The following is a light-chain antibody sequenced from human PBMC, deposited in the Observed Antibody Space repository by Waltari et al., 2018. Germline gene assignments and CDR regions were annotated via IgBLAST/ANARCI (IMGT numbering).Light chain of an antibody. V-gene: IGKV1-39*01. CDR3: QQSYSAPLH. J-gene: IGKJ4*01. Sequence: DPLLTQSPSPLSASVGDTVTITCRATQAISTSVHWYKKTPGMAPSLLTFSASSLHRDVSSRFRGSGSGTDFTLTITDLQPDDFATYYCQQSYSAPLHFGGGTRVDI. CDR2: SAS. CDR1: QAISTS.